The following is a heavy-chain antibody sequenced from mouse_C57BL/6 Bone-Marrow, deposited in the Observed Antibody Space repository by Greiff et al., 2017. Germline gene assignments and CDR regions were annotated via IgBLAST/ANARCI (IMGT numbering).Heavy chain of an antibody. CDR3: RLYGSSLYYFDY. CDR2: IYPGNSDT. J-gene: IGHJ2*01. Sequence: EVQRVESGTVLARPGASVKMSCKTSGYTFTSYWMHWVKQRPGQGLEWIGAIYPGNSDTSYNQKFKGKAKLTAVTSASTAYMELSSLTNEDSAVYYCRLYGSSLYYFDYWGQGTTLTVSS. D-gene: IGHD1-1*01. CDR1: GYTFTSYW. V-gene: IGHV1-5*01.